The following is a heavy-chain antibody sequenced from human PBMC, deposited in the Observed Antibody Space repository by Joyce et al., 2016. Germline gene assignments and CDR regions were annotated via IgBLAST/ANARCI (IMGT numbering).Heavy chain of an antibody. V-gene: IGHV4-59*07. Sequence: QVQLQASGPGLLKPSDTLSLPCSVSGDSMSYYYWSWIRQPPGKGLEWVGYLFYSGSTNNNPSLKSGVTISMDTSKKRFALRLRSVAAADTAVYFSARGRPGSFDESSGVFDYWGHGTLVTVSS. CDR1: GDSMSYYY. CDR2: LFYSGST. CDR3: ARGRPGSFDESSGVFDY. D-gene: IGHD3-22*01. J-gene: IGHJ4*01.